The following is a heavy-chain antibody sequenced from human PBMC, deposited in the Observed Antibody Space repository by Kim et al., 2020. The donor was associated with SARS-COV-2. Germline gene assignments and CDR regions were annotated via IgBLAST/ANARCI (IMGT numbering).Heavy chain of an antibody. V-gene: IGHV4-34*01. J-gene: IGHJ4*02. Sequence: SETLSLTCAVYGGSFSGYYWSWIRQPPGKGLEWIGEINHSGSTNYNPSLKSRVTISVDTSKNQFSLKLSSVTAADTAVYYCARGERSSSSGYYFDYWGQGTLVTVSS. CDR3: ARGERSSSSGYYFDY. CDR1: GGSFSGYY. CDR2: INHSGST. D-gene: IGHD6-6*01.